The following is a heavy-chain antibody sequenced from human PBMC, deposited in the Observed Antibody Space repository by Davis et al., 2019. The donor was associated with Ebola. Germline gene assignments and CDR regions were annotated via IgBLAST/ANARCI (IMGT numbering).Heavy chain of an antibody. Sequence: SETLSLTCAVYGGSFSGYYWSWIRQPPGKGLEWIGEINHSGSTNYNPSLKSRVTISVDTSKNQFSLKLSSVTAADTAVYYCARGGNSPHFYYYGMDVWGQGTTVTVSS. CDR2: INHSGST. D-gene: IGHD4-23*01. V-gene: IGHV4-34*01. CDR1: GGSFSGYY. J-gene: IGHJ6*02. CDR3: ARGGNSPHFYYYGMDV.